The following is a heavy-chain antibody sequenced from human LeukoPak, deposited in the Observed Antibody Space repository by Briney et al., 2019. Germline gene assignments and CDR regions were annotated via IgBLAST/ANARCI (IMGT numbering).Heavy chain of an antibody. J-gene: IGHJ4*02. CDR3: TTDGTYSSGWYYFDY. CDR2: IKSKTDGGTT. CDR1: GFTFSNAW. V-gene: IGHV3-15*01. D-gene: IGHD6-19*01. Sequence: PGGSLRLSCAASGFTFSNAWTSWVRQAPGKGLEWVGRIKSKTDGGTTDYAAPVKGRFTISRDDSKNTLYLQMNSLKTEDTAVYYCTTDGTYSSGWYYFDYWGQGTLVTVSS.